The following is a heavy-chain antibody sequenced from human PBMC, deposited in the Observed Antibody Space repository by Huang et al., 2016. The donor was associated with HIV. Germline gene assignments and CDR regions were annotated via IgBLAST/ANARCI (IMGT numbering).Heavy chain of an antibody. Sequence: HITLKESGPALVKSTQTLTLTCTFSGFSFTTGGVGIGWLSLSPGKAPEWLALNYWNDDKQYSPSLKNRLEINKDFSKNQVVLKIGNMDPADTATYHCGDRRHSSGWYYFDSWGQGILVTVSP. CDR1: GFSFTTGGVG. CDR2: NYWNDDK. D-gene: IGHD6-19*01. J-gene: IGHJ4*02. CDR3: GDRRHSSGWYYFDS. V-gene: IGHV2-5*01.